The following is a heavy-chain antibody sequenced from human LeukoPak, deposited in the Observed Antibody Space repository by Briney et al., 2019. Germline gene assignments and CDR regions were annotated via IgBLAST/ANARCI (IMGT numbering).Heavy chain of an antibody. CDR3: ARSQGGGDSFDY. V-gene: IGHV4-34*01. D-gene: IGHD4-17*01. CDR1: GGSFSGYY. Sequence: SETLSLTCAVYGGSFSGYYWSWIRQPPGKGLEWIGEINHSGSTNYNPSLKSRVTISVDTSKNQFSLKLSSVTAADTAVYYCARSQGGGDSFDYWGQGTLVTVSS. CDR2: INHSGST. J-gene: IGHJ4*02.